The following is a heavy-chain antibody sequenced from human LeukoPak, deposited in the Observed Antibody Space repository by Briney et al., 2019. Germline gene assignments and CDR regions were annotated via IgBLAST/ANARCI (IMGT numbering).Heavy chain of an antibody. CDR3: AKVGGGMAPI. Sequence: GGSLRLSCAASGITFSSYGMSWVRQAPGKGLEWVSGISGTGENTYYADSVKGRFTISRDNSKNTLYLQVNSLRAEDTAVYYCAKVGGGMAPIWGQGTMVTVSS. CDR2: ISGTGENT. D-gene: IGHD4-23*01. CDR1: GITFSSYG. V-gene: IGHV3-23*01. J-gene: IGHJ3*02.